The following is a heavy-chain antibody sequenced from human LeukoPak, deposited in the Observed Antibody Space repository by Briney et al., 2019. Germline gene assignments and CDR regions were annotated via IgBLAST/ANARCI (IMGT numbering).Heavy chain of an antibody. J-gene: IGHJ4*02. CDR1: GGSISSDY. CDR2: IHYSGDI. D-gene: IGHD1-1*01. V-gene: IGHV4-59*01. CDR3: ARDTHPRERSDY. Sequence: SETLALTCTVSGGSISSDYWSWIRQSPGKGLEWIGYIHYSGDINYNPSLKSRVTISMDTSKNQLSLKLSSVTAADTAVYYCARDTHPRERSDYWGQGTLVTVSS.